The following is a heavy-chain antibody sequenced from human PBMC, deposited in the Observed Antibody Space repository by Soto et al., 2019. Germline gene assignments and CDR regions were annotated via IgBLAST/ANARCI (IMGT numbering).Heavy chain of an antibody. CDR2: MNPNSGNT. CDR1: GYTFTSYD. Sequence: ASVKVSCKASGYTFTSYDINWVRQATGQGLEWMGWMNPNSGNTGYAQKFQGRVTMTRNTSISTAYMELSSLRSEDTAVYYCARGDDGDYGSWFDPWGQGTLVTVSS. D-gene: IGHD4-17*01. CDR3: ARGDDGDYGSWFDP. V-gene: IGHV1-8*01. J-gene: IGHJ5*02.